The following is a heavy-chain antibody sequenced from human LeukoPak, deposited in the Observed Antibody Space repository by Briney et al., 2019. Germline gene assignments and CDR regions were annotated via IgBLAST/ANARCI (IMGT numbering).Heavy chain of an antibody. Sequence: GASVKVSCKASGYTFTSYGISWVRQAPGQGLESMGWINTNTGNPTYAQGFTGRFVFSLDTSVSTAYLQISSLKAEDTAVYYCARDTSDYYYYYMDVWGKGTTVTVSS. D-gene: IGHD3-3*01. V-gene: IGHV7-4-1*02. CDR1: GYTFTSYG. CDR3: ARDTSDYYYYYMDV. CDR2: INTNTGNP. J-gene: IGHJ6*03.